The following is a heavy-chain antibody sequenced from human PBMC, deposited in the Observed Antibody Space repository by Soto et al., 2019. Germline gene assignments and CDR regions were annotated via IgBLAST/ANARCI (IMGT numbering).Heavy chain of an antibody. D-gene: IGHD5-18*01. CDR1: GFTFSSYG. J-gene: IGHJ6*02. CDR2: ISYDRSNQ. Sequence: GGSLRLSCAASGFTFSSYGMHWVRQAPGKGLVWVAGISYDRSNQNYADSVKGRFTISRDNSKNTLYLDINSLRDEDTAVYYCVKDADTYIPLWLPLTYYYGMDVWGQGTTVTVSS. CDR3: VKDADTYIPLWLPLTYYYGMDV. V-gene: IGHV3-30*18.